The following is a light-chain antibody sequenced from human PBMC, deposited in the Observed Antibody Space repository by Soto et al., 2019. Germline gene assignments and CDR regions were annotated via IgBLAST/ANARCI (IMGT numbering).Light chain of an antibody. V-gene: IGKV1-17*03. Sequence: DIQVTQSPSSVSASVGDRVTITCRASQDIAAYLAWYQHKPGRAPELLIHAASSLQSGVPSRFSGSGSGTDFTLTISSLQPEDFATYYCLQHNSYPRTFGQGTKVDIK. J-gene: IGKJ1*01. CDR3: LQHNSYPRT. CDR2: AAS. CDR1: QDIAAY.